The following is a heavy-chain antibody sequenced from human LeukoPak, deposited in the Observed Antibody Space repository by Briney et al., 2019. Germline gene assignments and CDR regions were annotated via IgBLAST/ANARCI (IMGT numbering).Heavy chain of an antibody. V-gene: IGHV4-59*01. CDR1: GGSISSYY. CDR2: IYYSGST. CDR3: AGDRQRDDAFDI. J-gene: IGHJ3*02. Sequence: SETLSLTCTVSGGSISSYYWSWIRQPPGKGLEWIGYIYYSGSTNYNPSLKSRVTISVDTSKNQFSLKLSSVTAADTAVYYCAGDRQRDDAFDIWGQGTMVTVSS.